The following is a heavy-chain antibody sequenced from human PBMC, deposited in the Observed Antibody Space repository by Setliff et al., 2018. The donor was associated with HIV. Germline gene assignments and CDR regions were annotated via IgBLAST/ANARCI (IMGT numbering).Heavy chain of an antibody. Sequence: GGSLRLSCAASGFTVYSYYMSWVRQAPGKGLEWVSVIYSDGNTYYADSVKGRFTVSRDNSKNTLHLQMNSLRGEDTAVYYCVRDLIAQRGYSSAFYDYWGQGTLVTVSS. V-gene: IGHV3-66*02. CDR1: GFTVYSYY. CDR2: IYSDGNT. CDR3: VRDLIAQRGYSSAFYDY. J-gene: IGHJ4*02. D-gene: IGHD6-25*01.